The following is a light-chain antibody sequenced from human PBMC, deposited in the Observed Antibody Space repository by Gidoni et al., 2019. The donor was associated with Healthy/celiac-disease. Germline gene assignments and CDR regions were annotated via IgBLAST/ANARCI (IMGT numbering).Light chain of an antibody. CDR2: GAS. Sequence: EIVLAHSPGTLSLSPGERATLSCRASQSVTNNYLAWFQQKPGQAPRLLSYGASSRATGIPDRLSGSGSGTDFTLTISRLEPEDFAVYYCQQYGRTLWTFGQXTKVEIQ. J-gene: IGKJ1*01. V-gene: IGKV3-20*01. CDR3: QQYGRTLWT. CDR1: QSVTNNY.